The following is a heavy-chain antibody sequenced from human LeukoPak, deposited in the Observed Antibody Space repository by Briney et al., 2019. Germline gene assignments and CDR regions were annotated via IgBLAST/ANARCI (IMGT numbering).Heavy chain of an antibody. D-gene: IGHD6-25*01. V-gene: IGHV1-46*01. CDR1: GYAITSHF. Sequence: ASVKVSCKASGYAITSHFMHWLRQAPGQGLEWVGTVHPNGDSTTYAQSFQGRVTMTRGTSTSTVYMDLSSLRSEDTAVYYCAREAIAAGKNFDYWGQGTQVTVSS. CDR2: VHPNGDST. CDR3: AREAIAAGKNFDY. J-gene: IGHJ4*02.